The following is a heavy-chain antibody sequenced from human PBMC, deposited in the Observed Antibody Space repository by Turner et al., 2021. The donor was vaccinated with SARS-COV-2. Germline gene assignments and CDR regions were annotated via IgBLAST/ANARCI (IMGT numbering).Heavy chain of an antibody. V-gene: IGHV3-30*18. CDR1: GFTFSSYG. J-gene: IGHJ4*02. CDR3: ANGGYCTNGVCSRVPSHFDY. D-gene: IGHD2-8*01. Sequence: QVQLVESGGGVVQPERSLRLSCAASGFTFSSYGMHWVRQAPGKGLGWVAVISYDGSNKYYADSVKGRFTISRDNSKNTLYLQMNSLRAEDTAVYYCANGGYCTNGVCSRVPSHFDYWGQGTLVTVSS. CDR2: ISYDGSNK.